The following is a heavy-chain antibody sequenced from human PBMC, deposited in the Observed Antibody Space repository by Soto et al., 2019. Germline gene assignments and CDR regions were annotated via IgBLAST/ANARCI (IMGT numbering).Heavy chain of an antibody. J-gene: IGHJ6*02. CDR2: IIPIFGTA. V-gene: IGHV1-69*01. CDR3: ARPKRGYSYDNYYYYGMDV. D-gene: IGHD5-18*01. CDR1: GGTFSSYA. Sequence: QVQLVQSGAEVKKPGSSVKVSCKASGGTFSSYAISWVRQAPGQGLEWMGGIIPIFGTANYAQKFQGRVTITADESTSTAYMELSSLRSEDTAVYYCARPKRGYSYDNYYYYGMDVWGQGTTVTVSS.